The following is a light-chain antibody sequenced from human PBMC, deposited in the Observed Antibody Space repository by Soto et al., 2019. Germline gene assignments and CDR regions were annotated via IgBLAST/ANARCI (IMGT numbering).Light chain of an antibody. Sequence: QSALTQPASVSGSPGQSITISCTGTSSDVGGYNYVSWYQHHPGKAPKLMIYEVSNRPSGVSNRFSASKSGNTASLTISGLQAEDEADYYCSSYTSSRTLYVFGTGTKVTVL. CDR1: SSDVGGYNY. J-gene: IGLJ1*01. CDR3: SSYTSSRTLYV. V-gene: IGLV2-14*01. CDR2: EVS.